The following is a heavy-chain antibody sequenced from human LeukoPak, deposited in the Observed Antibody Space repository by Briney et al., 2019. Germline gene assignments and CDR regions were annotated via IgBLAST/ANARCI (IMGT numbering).Heavy chain of an antibody. D-gene: IGHD2-15*01. CDR3: AKVVAARLDAFDI. Sequence: GSLRLSCAASGSTFSSYAMSWVRQAPGKGLEWVSAISGSGGSTYYADSVKGRFTISKDNSKNTLYLQMNSLRAEDTAVYYCAKVVAARLDAFDIWGQGTMVTVSS. V-gene: IGHV3-23*01. CDR1: GSTFSSYA. CDR2: ISGSGGST. J-gene: IGHJ3*02.